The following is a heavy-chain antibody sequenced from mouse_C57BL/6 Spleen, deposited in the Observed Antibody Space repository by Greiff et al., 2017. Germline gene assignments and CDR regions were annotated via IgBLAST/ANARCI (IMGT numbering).Heavy chain of an antibody. D-gene: IGHD2-1*01. Sequence: LQESGAELVRPGASVTLSCKASGYTFTDYEMHWVKQTPVHGLEWIGAIDPETGGTAYNQKFKGKAILTADKSSSTAYMELRSLTSEDSAVYYCTRGAIYYGNLDYWGQGTTLTVAS. V-gene: IGHV1-15*01. CDR3: TRGAIYYGNLDY. J-gene: IGHJ2*01. CDR2: IDPETGGT. CDR1: GYTFTDYE.